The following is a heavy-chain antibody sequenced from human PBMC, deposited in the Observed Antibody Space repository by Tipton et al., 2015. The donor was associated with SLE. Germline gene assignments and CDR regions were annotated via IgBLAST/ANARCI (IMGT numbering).Heavy chain of an antibody. CDR3: ASGWIQLWLDY. Sequence: TLSLTCTVSGCSISSSSYYWGWIRQPPGKGLEWIGSIYYSGSTYYNPSLKSRVTISVDTSKNQFSLKLSSVTAADTAVYYCASGWIQLWLDYWGQGTLVTVSS. CDR1: GCSISSSSYY. D-gene: IGHD5-18*01. V-gene: IGHV4-39*07. J-gene: IGHJ4*02. CDR2: IYYSGST.